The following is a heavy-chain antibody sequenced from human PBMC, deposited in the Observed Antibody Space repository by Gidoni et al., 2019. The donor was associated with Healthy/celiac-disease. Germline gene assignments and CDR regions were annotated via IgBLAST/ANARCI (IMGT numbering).Heavy chain of an antibody. CDR1: GFTFSSHD. J-gene: IGHJ3*02. CDR3: ARENWNDGGNAFDI. V-gene: IGHV3-13*01. D-gene: IGHD1-1*01. Sequence: EVQLVESGGGLVQPGGSLRLSCAASGFTFSSHDMHWVRQATGKGLEWVSAIGTAGDTYYPGSVKGRFTISRENAKNSLYLQMNSLRAGDTAVYYCARENWNDGGNAFDIWGQGTMVTVSS. CDR2: IGTAGDT.